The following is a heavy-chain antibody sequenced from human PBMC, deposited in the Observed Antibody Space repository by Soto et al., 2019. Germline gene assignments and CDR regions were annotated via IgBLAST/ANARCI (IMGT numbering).Heavy chain of an antibody. CDR1: GYSFTSYW. D-gene: IGHD2-21*02. CDR3: ASNSVVTPYAFDI. CDR2: IYPGDSDT. J-gene: IGHJ3*02. V-gene: IGHV5-51*01. Sequence: GESLKISCKGSGYSFTSYWIGWVRQMPGKGLEWMGIIYPGDSDTRYSPSFQGQVTMSADKSISTAYLQWSSLKASDTAMYYCASNSVVTPYAFDIWGQGTMVTVSS.